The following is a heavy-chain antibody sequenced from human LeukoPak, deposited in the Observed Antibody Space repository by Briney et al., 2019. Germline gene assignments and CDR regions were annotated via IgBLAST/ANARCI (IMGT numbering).Heavy chain of an antibody. V-gene: IGHV1-69*05. CDR3: TRGDDFLAAYNYMDV. D-gene: IGHD3-9*01. CDR1: GGTIRGFV. CDR2: INTLSGTT. Sequence: GASAKVSCKASGGTIRGFVINWVRQAPGEGLEWMGRINTLSGTTNYTQKFQGRVTMTTDESTTTVFMELSRLTSEDTAVYYCTRGDDFLAAYNYMDVWGKGSSVIVSS. J-gene: IGHJ6*03.